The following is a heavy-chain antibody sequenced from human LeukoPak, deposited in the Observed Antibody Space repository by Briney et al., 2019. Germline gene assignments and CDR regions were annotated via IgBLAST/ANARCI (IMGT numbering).Heavy chain of an antibody. CDR1: GFTFSSYS. Sequence: GGSLRLSCAASGFTFSSYSMNWVRQAPGKGLEWVANIKQDGSEKYYVDSVKGRFTISRDNAKNSLYLQMNSLRAEDTAVYYCARDWGGYGDYSVYWGQGTLVTVSS. CDR2: IKQDGSEK. V-gene: IGHV3-7*01. CDR3: ARDWGGYGDYSVY. D-gene: IGHD4-17*01. J-gene: IGHJ4*02.